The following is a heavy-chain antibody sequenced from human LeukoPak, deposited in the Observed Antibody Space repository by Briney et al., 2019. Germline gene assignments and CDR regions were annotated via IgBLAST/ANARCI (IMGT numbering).Heavy chain of an antibody. Sequence: SETLSLTCTVSGYSISSGYYWGWIRQPPGKGLEWIGSIYHSGSTYYNPSLKSRVTISVDTSKNQFSLKLSSVTAADTAVYYCAQYDFWSGYGYWGQGTLVTVSS. CDR3: AQYDFWSGYGY. J-gene: IGHJ4*02. D-gene: IGHD3-3*01. CDR2: IYHSGST. CDR1: GYSISSGYY. V-gene: IGHV4-38-2*02.